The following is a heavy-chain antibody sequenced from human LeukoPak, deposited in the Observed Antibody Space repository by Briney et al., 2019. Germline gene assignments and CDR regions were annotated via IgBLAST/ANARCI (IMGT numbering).Heavy chain of an antibody. V-gene: IGHV3-48*02. Sequence: GGSLRLSCTASGFAFSSYSMNWVRQAPGKGLGWVSHISDSGSDIYYVDSVKGRFTISRDNARNSLYLQMNSLRDEDTAVYYCARDSANSFDYWGQGTLVTVSS. CDR2: ISDSGSDI. CDR1: GFAFSSYS. CDR3: ARDSANSFDY. J-gene: IGHJ4*02.